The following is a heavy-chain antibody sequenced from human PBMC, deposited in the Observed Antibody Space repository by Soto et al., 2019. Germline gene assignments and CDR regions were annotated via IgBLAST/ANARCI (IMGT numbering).Heavy chain of an antibody. Sequence: PSETLSLTCTVSGGSISSGDYYLSWIRQPPGKGLEWIGYIYYSGSTYYNPSLKSRVTISVDTSKNQFSLKLSSVTAADTAVYYCARAHIAAAGNDAFEIWGQGTTVTV. CDR2: IYYSGST. J-gene: IGHJ3*02. CDR3: ARAHIAAAGNDAFEI. CDR1: GGSISSGDYY. D-gene: IGHD6-13*01. V-gene: IGHV4-30-4*01.